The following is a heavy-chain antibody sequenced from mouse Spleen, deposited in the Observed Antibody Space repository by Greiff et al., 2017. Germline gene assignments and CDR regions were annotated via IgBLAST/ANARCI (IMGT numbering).Heavy chain of an antibody. V-gene: IGHV5-12-1*01. CDR1: GFTFSSYY. D-gene: IGHD2-12*01. CDR3: ASYYRGWYFDV. J-gene: IGHJ1*01. CDR2: ISSGGGST. Sequence: EVQVVESGGGLVKRGGSLKLSCAASGFTFSSYYMSWVRQTPEKRLEWVATISSGGGSTYYPDSVKGRFTISRDNAKNTLYLQMSSLNSEDTAVYYCASYYRGWYFDVWGAGTTVTVSS.